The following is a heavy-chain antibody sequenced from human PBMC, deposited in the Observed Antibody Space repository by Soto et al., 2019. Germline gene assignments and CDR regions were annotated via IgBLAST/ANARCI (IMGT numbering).Heavy chain of an antibody. CDR3: ARDGVLLWFGELRKGISWFDP. Sequence: SETLSLTCAVSGYSISSGYYWGWIRQPPGKGLEWIGSIYHSGSTYYNPSLKSRVTISVDASKNQFSLKLSSVTAADTAVYYCARDGVLLWFGELRKGISWFDPWGQGTLGTVSS. V-gene: IGHV4-38-2*02. D-gene: IGHD3-10*01. CDR2: IYHSGST. CDR1: GYSISSGYY. J-gene: IGHJ5*02.